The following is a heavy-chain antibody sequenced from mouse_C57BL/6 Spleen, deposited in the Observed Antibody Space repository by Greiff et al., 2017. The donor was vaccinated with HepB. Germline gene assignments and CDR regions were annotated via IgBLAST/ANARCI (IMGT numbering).Heavy chain of an antibody. CDR2: IDPSDSYT. D-gene: IGHD2-5*01. V-gene: IGHV1-69*01. Sequence: QVQLQQPGAELVMPGASVKLSCKASGYTFTSYWMHWVKQRPGQGLEWIGEIDPSDSYTNYNQKFKGKSTLTVDKSSSTAYMQLSSLTSEDSAVYYCAKMPYSNSYFDYWGQGTTLTVSS. J-gene: IGHJ2*01. CDR3: AKMPYSNSYFDY. CDR1: GYTFTSYW.